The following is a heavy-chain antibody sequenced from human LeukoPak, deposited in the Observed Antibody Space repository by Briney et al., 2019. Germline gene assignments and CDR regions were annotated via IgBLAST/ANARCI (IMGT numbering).Heavy chain of an antibody. CDR3: ARESPAHYFDY. CDR2: IYYSGST. V-gene: IGHV4-59*12. CDR1: GGSISSYY. Sequence: SETLSLTCTVSGGSISSYYWSWIRQPPGKGLEWIGNIYYSGSTYYNPSLKSRVTISEDASKNQFSLKLSSVTAADTAVYYCARESPAHYFDYWGQGTLVTVSS. J-gene: IGHJ4*02.